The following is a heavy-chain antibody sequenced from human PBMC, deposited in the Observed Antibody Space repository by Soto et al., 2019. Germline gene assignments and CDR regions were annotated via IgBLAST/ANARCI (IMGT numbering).Heavy chain of an antibody. CDR3: TKGSLYDILTAYHAFDL. Sequence: GGSLRLSCAASGVTFSNYALNWVRHAPGKGLEWVSGISGGGGGTHYTDSVKGRFTISRDNSKNTVFLQMNSLRAEDTAVYFCTKGSLYDILTAYHAFDLWGPGTPVTVSS. CDR1: GVTFSNYA. CDR2: ISGGGGGT. V-gene: IGHV3-23*01. J-gene: IGHJ4*02. D-gene: IGHD3-9*01.